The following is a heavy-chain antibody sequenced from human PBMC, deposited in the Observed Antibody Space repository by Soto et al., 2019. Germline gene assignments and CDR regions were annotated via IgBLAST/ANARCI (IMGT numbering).Heavy chain of an antibody. CDR3: ARDRRVTNSWSPGDSYHYGLDV. J-gene: IGHJ6*01. CDR2: IFYNGAT. Sequence: PSETLSLTCTVSGVSITGGDYYWSWILHAPGKGLEWIGNIFYNGATSYNPSLESRVTISLDRSKNQFSLKLDSVTAADTAVYYRARDRRVTNSWSPGDSYHYGLDVWGQGTKVTVSS. V-gene: IGHV4-30-4*01. CDR1: GVSITGGDYY. D-gene: IGHD6-13*01.